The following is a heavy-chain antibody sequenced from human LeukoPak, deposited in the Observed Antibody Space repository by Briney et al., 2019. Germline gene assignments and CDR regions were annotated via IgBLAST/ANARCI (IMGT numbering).Heavy chain of an antibody. D-gene: IGHD2-15*01. CDR1: GITLSNYG. V-gene: IGHV3-23*01. CDR2: ISDSGGRT. Sequence: GGSLRLSCAVSGITLSNYGMSWVRQAPGKGLEWVAGISDSGGRTNYADSVKGRFTISRDNSKNTLYLQMNSLRAEDTAVYYCAKDHCSGGSCYSRFGDYFDYWGQGTLVTVSS. CDR3: AKDHCSGGSCYSRFGDYFDY. J-gene: IGHJ4*02.